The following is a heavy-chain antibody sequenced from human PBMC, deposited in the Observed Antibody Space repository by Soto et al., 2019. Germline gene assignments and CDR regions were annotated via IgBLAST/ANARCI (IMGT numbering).Heavy chain of an antibody. CDR1: GGTFSTYG. CDR3: ARVGMTPVTASFYSGLDV. CDR2: IIPLIGTA. J-gene: IGHJ6*02. D-gene: IGHD4-4*01. V-gene: IGHV1-69*18. Sequence: QVQLVQSGAEVRKPGSSVTVSCKASGGTFSTYGITWVRQAPGQGLEWMGNIIPLIGTANYAQRFRGRVTITADESTTTAYTELASLRSEDTPVYYWARVGMTPVTASFYSGLDVWGQGTTVTVS.